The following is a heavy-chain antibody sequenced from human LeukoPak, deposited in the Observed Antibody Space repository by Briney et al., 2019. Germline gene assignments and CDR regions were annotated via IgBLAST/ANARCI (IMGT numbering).Heavy chain of an antibody. V-gene: IGHV4-39*01. CDR1: GGSISSSSYY. J-gene: IGHJ6*03. CDR2: IYYSGNT. CDR3: ASISKLLPTPYYMDV. D-gene: IGHD2-15*01. Sequence: PSVTLSLTCTVSGGSISSSSYYWGWIRQPPGKGLEWIGSIYYSGNTYYNPSLKSRVTISVDTSKNQFSLKLSSVTAADTAVYYCASISKLLPTPYYMDVWGKGTTVTVSS.